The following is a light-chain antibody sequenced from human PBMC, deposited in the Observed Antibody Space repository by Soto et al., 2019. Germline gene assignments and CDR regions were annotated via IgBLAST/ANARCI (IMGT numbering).Light chain of an antibody. CDR1: QGITND. CDR2: AAS. CDR3: LQDYNYPRT. J-gene: IGKJ4*01. Sequence: QMTQSPSRLSASVADRFTITCRASQGITNDLAWYQQKKGKAPKXXIYAASSLQSGVPSRFSGSGYGTDFNLTISSLQTEDFATYFCLQDYNYPRTFGGGTKVDIK. V-gene: IGKV1-6*01.